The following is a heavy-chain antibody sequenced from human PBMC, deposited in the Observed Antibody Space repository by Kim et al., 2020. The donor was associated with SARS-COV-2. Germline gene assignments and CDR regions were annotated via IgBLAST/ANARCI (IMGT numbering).Heavy chain of an antibody. J-gene: IGHJ4*02. V-gene: IGHV3-30*03. Sequence: VTGTGRITISRDKYKNSLYLQMNSLRGEDAAVYYCARGDGRQELVSPLDYWGQGTLVTVSS. CDR3: ARGDGRQELVSPLDY. D-gene: IGHD6-13*01.